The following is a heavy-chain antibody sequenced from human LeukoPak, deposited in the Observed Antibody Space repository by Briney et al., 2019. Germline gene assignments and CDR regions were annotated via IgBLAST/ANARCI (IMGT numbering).Heavy chain of an antibody. CDR1: GGSISSGGYY. J-gene: IGHJ2*01. Sequence: PSQTLSLTCTVSGGSISSGGYYWSWIRQHPGKGLEWIGYIYYSGSTYYNPSLKSRVTISVDTSKNQFSLKLSSVTAADTAVYYCARDNPYSSSPHWYLDLWGRGTLVTVSS. D-gene: IGHD6-13*01. CDR3: ARDNPYSSSPHWYLDL. CDR2: IYYSGST. V-gene: IGHV4-31*03.